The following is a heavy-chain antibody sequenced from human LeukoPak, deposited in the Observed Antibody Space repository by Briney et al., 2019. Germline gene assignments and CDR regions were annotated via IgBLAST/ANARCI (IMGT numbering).Heavy chain of an antibody. V-gene: IGHV1-18*01. CDR1: TSTFTNYD. D-gene: IGHD3-3*01. CDR3: ARRRSNWFDP. Sequence: ASVKVSCKASTSTFTNYDITWVRQAPGQGLEWMGWISAYNGTRNYSQKIQDRVTMTTDPSTSTAYMELRSLRTADTAIYYCARRRSNWFDPWGQGTLVTVSS. J-gene: IGHJ5*02. CDR2: ISAYNGTR.